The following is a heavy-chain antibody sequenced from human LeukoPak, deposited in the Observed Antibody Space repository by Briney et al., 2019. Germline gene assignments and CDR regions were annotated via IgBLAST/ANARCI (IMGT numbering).Heavy chain of an antibody. CDR2: ISSSSSYI. Sequence: PGGSLRLSCAASGFTFSSYSMNWVRQAPGKGLEWVSSISSSSSYIYYADSVKGRFTISRDNAKNSLNLQMNSLRAEDTALYYCAKAGPGFGFDYWGQGTLVTVSS. V-gene: IGHV3-21*01. D-gene: IGHD3-10*01. CDR1: GFTFSSYS. J-gene: IGHJ4*02. CDR3: AKAGPGFGFDY.